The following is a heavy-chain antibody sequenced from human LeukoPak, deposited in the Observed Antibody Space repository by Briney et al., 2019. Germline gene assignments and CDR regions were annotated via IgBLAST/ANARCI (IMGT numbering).Heavy chain of an antibody. CDR3: AKIGVIGHWYYDL. CDR1: GFPFSSHG. CDR2: ISSGSDYT. D-gene: IGHD3/OR15-3a*01. Sequence: PGGSLRLSCAASGFPFSSHGMSWVRQAPGKGPEWVSSISSGSDYTFYADSVRGRFTIFRDNSKNTIYLQMNSLRVGDTAVYYCAKIGVIGHWYYDLWGRGTLVTVSS. J-gene: IGHJ2*01. V-gene: IGHV3-23*01.